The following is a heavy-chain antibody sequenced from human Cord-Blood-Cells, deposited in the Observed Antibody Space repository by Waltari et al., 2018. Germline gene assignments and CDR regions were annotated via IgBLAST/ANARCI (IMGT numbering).Heavy chain of an antibody. V-gene: IGHV1-24*01. CDR1: VCTLTELP. J-gene: IGHJ3*02. D-gene: IGHD2-21*02. Sequence: QVQLVQSGAEGKKPAASVKVSCEVSVCTLTELPMHWVRLAAGKGLEWMGGFDPEDGETIYAQKFQGRVTMTEDTSTNTAYMELSSLRSEDTAVYYCATGLVRYCGGDCYSAFDIWGQGTMVTVSS. CDR3: ATGLVRYCGGDCYSAFDI. CDR2: FDPEDGET.